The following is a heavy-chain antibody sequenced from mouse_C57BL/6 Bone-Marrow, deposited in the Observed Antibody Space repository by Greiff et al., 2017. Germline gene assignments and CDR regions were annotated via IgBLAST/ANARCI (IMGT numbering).Heavy chain of an antibody. CDR3: ATASQSTADD. J-gene: IGHJ2*01. Sequence: VQLQQSGAELVKPGASVKLSCTASGFNIKDYYMRWVKQRTEQGLEWIGRIDPEDGETKYAPKVQSKATIPADTSSNPAYLQLSSLTSEDTAVYYFATASQSTADDWGPGTTLTVSS. D-gene: IGHD3-2*02. V-gene: IGHV14-2*01. CDR2: IDPEDGET. CDR1: GFNIKDYY.